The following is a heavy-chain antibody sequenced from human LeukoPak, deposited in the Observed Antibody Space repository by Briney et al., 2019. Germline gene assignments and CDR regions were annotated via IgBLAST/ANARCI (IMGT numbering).Heavy chain of an antibody. CDR1: GGSISSNSYY. Sequence: PSETLSLTCTVSGGSISSNSYYWGWIRQPPGKGLEWIANIYYSGRTYYNPSLTSRVTMSVDTSKNQFSLKVSSVTAADTAVYYCARKNIKFSSSWFLDFWGQGTLVTVSS. J-gene: IGHJ4*02. V-gene: IGHV4-39*01. D-gene: IGHD6-13*01. CDR3: ARKNIKFSSSWFLDF. CDR2: IYYSGRT.